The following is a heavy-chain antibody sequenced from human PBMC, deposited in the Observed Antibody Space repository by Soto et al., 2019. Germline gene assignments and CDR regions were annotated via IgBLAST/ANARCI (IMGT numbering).Heavy chain of an antibody. CDR1: GFTFSSYA. J-gene: IGHJ4*02. D-gene: IGHD3-22*01. CDR3: VGSDGSGYYDFDY. Sequence: VGSLRLSCAASGFTFSSYAMHWVRQAPGKGLEWVGAISYDGSNKYYADSVKGRFTISRDNSKNTLYLQMNSLRVEDTAVYFCVGSDGSGYYDFDYWGQGTLVTVSS. V-gene: IGHV3-30-3*01. CDR2: ISYDGSNK.